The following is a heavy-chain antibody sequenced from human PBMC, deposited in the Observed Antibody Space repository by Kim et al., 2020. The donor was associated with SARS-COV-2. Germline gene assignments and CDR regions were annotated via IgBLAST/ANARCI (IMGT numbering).Heavy chain of an antibody. Sequence: SETLSLTCTVSGGSISSGGYYWSWIRQHPGKGLEWIAYIYYSGSTYYNPSLKSRVTISVDTSKNQFSLKLSSVTAADTAVYYCARVHSRVDYYDSSGYYFWFDPWGQGTLVTVSS. CDR2: IYYSGST. J-gene: IGHJ5*02. CDR3: ARVHSRVDYYDSSGYYFWFDP. CDR1: GGSISSGGYY. V-gene: IGHV4-31*03. D-gene: IGHD3-22*01.